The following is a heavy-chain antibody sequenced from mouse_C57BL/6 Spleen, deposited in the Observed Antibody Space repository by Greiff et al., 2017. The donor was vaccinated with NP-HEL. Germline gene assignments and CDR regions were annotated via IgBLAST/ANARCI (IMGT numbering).Heavy chain of an antibody. D-gene: IGHD1-1*01. V-gene: IGHV1-72*01. CDR1: GYTFTSYW. Sequence: QVQLQQSGAELVKPGASVKLSCKASGYTFTSYWMHWVKQRPGRGLEWIGRIDPNSGGTKYNEKFKSKATLTVDKPFSTAYMQLSSLTSEDSAVYYCARWIPHYYGSSYVDYWGQGTTLTVSS. CDR2: IDPNSGGT. J-gene: IGHJ2*01. CDR3: ARWIPHYYGSSYVDY.